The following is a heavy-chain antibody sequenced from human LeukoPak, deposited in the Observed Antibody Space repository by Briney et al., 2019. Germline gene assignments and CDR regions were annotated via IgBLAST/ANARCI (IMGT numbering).Heavy chain of an antibody. D-gene: IGHD3-3*01. CDR3: ARDSDFWSHRGYYGMDV. J-gene: IGHJ6*04. CDR2: IYYSGST. V-gene: IGHV4-59*01. Sequence: SETLPLTCTVSGGSISSYYWSWIRQPPGKGLEWIGYIYYSGSTNYNPSLKSRVTISVDTSKNQFSLKLSSVTAADTAVYYCARDSDFWSHRGYYGMDVWGKGTTVTVSS. CDR1: GGSISSYY.